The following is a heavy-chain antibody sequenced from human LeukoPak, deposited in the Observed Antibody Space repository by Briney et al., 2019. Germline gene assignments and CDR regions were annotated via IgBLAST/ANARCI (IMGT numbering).Heavy chain of an antibody. CDR2: INTNTGNP. CDR1: GYTFTGYY. CDR3: ARSNNDGDYLGVGFDY. Sequence: ASVKVSCKASGYTFTGYYMHWVRQAPGQGLEWMGWINTNTGNPTYAQGFTGRFVFSLDTSVSTAYLQISSLQAEDTVVYYCARSNNDGDYLGVGFDYWGQGTLVTVSS. V-gene: IGHV7-4-1*02. D-gene: IGHD4-17*01. J-gene: IGHJ4*02.